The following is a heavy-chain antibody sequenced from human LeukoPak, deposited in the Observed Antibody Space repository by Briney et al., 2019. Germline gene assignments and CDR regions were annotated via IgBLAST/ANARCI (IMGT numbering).Heavy chain of an antibody. CDR3: ARPKLGGNPAPPFDS. V-gene: IGHV1-2*02. CDR2: INPNSGGT. CDR1: GYTFTGYY. Sequence: ASVKVSCKASGYTFTGYYMHWVRQAPGQGLEWMGWINPNSGGTNYAQKFQGRVTMTRDTSISTAYMELSRLRSDDTAVYYCARPKLGGNPAPPFDSGGQGPLVTVPS. D-gene: IGHD2-15*01. J-gene: IGHJ4*02.